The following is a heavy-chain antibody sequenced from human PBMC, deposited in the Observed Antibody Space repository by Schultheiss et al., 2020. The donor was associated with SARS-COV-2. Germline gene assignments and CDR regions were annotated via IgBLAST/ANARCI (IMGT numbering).Heavy chain of an antibody. CDR1: GFTLSTYS. V-gene: IGHV3-74*01. CDR3: VVSNWNSQDY. Sequence: GESLKISCAASGFTLSTYSMNWVRQTPGKGLEWASVIHRDGSRTNYADSVKGRFTISRDNAKNTLYLQMNSLRAEDTAVYYCVVSNWNSQDYWGQGILVTVSS. D-gene: IGHD1-20*01. J-gene: IGHJ4*02. CDR2: IHRDGSRT.